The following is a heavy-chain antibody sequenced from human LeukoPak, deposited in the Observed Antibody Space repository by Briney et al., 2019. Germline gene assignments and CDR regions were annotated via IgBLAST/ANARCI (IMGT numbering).Heavy chain of an antibody. J-gene: IGHJ3*02. CDR3: ARFQTGTTTEAVQDAFDI. CDR2: MNPNSGNT. CDR1: GYTFTSYD. D-gene: IGHD1-7*01. Sequence: GASVKVSCKASGYTFTSYDINWVRQATGQGLEWMGWMNPNSGNTGYAQKFQGRVTITRNTSISTAYMELSSLRSEDTAVYYCARFQTGTTTEAVQDAFDIWGQGTMVTVSS. V-gene: IGHV1-8*03.